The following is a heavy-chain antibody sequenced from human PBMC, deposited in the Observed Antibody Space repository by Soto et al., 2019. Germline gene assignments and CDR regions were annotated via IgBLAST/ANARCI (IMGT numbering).Heavy chain of an antibody. Sequence: SETLSLSCTVSGGSISSGGYYWSWIRQHPGKGLEWIGYIYYSGSTYYNPSLKSRVTISVDTSKNQFSLKLSSVTAADTAVYYCARVRASKYDSSGSPPDYFDYWGQGISVTVSS. J-gene: IGHJ4*02. CDR2: IYYSGST. V-gene: IGHV4-31*03. CDR3: ARVRASKYDSSGSPPDYFDY. D-gene: IGHD3-22*01. CDR1: GGSISSGGYY.